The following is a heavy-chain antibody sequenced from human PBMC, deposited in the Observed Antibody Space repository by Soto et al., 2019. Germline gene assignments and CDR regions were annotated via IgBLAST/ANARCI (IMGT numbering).Heavy chain of an antibody. CDR2: ISWNSGSI. V-gene: IGHV3-9*01. D-gene: IGHD4-17*01. J-gene: IGHJ6*02. CDR3: AKGLPDYGNGYYYGMDV. Sequence: PGGSLRLSCAASGFTFDDYAMHWVRQAPGKGLEWVSGISWNSGSIGYADSVKGRFTISRDNAKNSLYLQMNSLRAEDTALYYCAKGLPDYGNGYYYGMDVWRQGTTVTVSS. CDR1: GFTFDDYA.